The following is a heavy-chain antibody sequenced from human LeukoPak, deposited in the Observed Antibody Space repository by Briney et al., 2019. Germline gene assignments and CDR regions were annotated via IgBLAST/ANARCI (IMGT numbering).Heavy chain of an antibody. CDR1: GFTFNIFW. Sequence: GGSLRLSCAVSGFTFNIFWMSWVRQAPGRGLEWVANIKQDGSETYYLDSVKGRFTLSRDNARNSLYLQMTSLSAEDTAVYYCARARGFSVGWAVDAFDVWGPGTVVTVSS. J-gene: IGHJ3*01. CDR2: IKQDGSET. CDR3: ARARGFSVGWAVDAFDV. V-gene: IGHV3-7*01. D-gene: IGHD6-19*01.